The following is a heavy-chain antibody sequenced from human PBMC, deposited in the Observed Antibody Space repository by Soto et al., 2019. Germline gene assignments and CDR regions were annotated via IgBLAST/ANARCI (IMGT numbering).Heavy chain of an antibody. J-gene: IGHJ3*02. Sequence: SETLSLTCTVSGGSISSYYWNWIRQPPGKGLEWIGYIDYSGSTKYNPSLKGRVTISVDTSKNQFSLRLSSVTAADTAVYYCARRKAEEYCSPTSSCLLVFDIWGQGTMVTVSS. CDR2: IDYSGST. V-gene: IGHV4-59*08. CDR3: ARRKAEEYCSPTSSCLLVFDI. D-gene: IGHD2-2*01. CDR1: GGSISSYY.